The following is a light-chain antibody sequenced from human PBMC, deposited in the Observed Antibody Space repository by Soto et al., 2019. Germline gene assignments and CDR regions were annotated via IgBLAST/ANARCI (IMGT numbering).Light chain of an antibody. CDR1: SSNIGAGYD. V-gene: IGLV1-40*01. Sequence: QSVLTQPPSMSGAPGQRVTISCTGSSSNIGAGYDVHWYQQLPGTAPHLLIYGNSNRPSGVPVRFSGPKSGTSASLAITVLQAEDEADYYCQAYDSSLRGYVFGTGTKVTVL. CDR3: QAYDSSLRGYV. CDR2: GNS. J-gene: IGLJ1*01.